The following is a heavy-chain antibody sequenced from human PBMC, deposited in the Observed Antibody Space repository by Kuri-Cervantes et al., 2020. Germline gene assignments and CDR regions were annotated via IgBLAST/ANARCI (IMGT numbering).Heavy chain of an antibody. CDR1: GGSISSYY. D-gene: IGHD3-22*01. J-gene: IGHJ3*02. CDR2: IDYSGIT. Sequence: GSLRLSCTVSGGSISSYYWSWIRQPPGKGLEWIGYIDYSGITSYNPSLKSRVTISVDTSKKQFSLELVSVTAADTAVYYCASNAPPGDYYDSSGRGRLLLAFDIWGQGTMVTVSS. V-gene: IGHV4-59*03. CDR3: ASNAPPGDYYDSSGRGRLLLAFDI.